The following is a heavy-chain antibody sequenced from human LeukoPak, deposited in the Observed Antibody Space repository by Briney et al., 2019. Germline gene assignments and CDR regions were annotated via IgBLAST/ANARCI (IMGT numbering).Heavy chain of an antibody. J-gene: IGHJ4*02. Sequence: PGGSLRLSCAASGFTFDDYAMHWVRQAPGKGLEWVANINEDGGEKYYVDSVKGRIIISRDNARNSLYLQMNSPRAEDTAVYYCVRGGFSLDYWGQGTLVTVSS. CDR2: INEDGGEK. CDR3: VRGGFSLDY. D-gene: IGHD3-10*01. V-gene: IGHV3-7*01. CDR1: GFTFDDYA.